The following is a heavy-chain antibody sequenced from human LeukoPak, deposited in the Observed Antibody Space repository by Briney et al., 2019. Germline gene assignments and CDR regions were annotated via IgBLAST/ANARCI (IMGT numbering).Heavy chain of an antibody. J-gene: IGHJ6*03. CDR2: INSDGSST. CDR3: ATHLSYYYYYYMDV. V-gene: IGHV3-74*01. CDR1: GFTFSSYS. Sequence: GGSLRLSCAASGFTFSSYSMNWVRQAPGKGLEWVSRINSDGSSTSYADSVKGRFTISRDNAKNTPYLQMNSLRAEDTAVYYCATHLSYYYYYYMDVWGKGTTVTVSS.